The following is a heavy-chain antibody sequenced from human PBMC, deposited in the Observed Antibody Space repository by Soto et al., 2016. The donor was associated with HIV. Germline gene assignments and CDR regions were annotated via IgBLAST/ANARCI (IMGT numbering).Heavy chain of an antibody. Sequence: EVQLVESGGGLVQPGGSLRLSCAASGFIFNTYWMHWVRQTPGKGLVWVSRINSDGNDTNYADSVKGRFTISRDNAKNTVYLQMNSLRAEDTAVYYCVRGRYFDWLPLDYWGQGTLVIVSS. D-gene: IGHD3-9*01. CDR3: VRGRYFDWLPLDY. J-gene: IGHJ4*02. CDR2: INSDGNDT. V-gene: IGHV3-74*01. CDR1: GFIFNTYW.